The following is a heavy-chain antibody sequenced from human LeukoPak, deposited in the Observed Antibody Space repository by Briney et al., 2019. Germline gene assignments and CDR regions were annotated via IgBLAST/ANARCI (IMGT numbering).Heavy chain of an antibody. CDR3: ARDMGWYRIDS. CDR1: GFTFSSYS. J-gene: IGHJ4*02. CDR2: ISSSSSYI. D-gene: IGHD6-19*01. Sequence: GGSLRLSCAASGFTFSSYSMNWVRQAPGKGLEWVSSISSSSSYIYYADSAKGRFTISRDNAKNSLYLQMNSLRAEDTAVYYCARDMGWYRIDSWGQGTLVTVSS. V-gene: IGHV3-21*01.